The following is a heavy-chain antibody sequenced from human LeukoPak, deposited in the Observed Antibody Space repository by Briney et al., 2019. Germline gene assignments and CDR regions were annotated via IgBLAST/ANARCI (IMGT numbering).Heavy chain of an antibody. CDR2: IYYSGST. CDR1: GGSISSYY. J-gene: IGHJ4*02. V-gene: IGHV4-59*01. Sequence: SETLSLTCTVSGGSISSYYWSWIRQPPGKGLEWIGYIYYSGSTNYNPSLKSRVTISVDTSKNQFSLKLSSVTAADTAVYYCARANYYDSSGYGFSFDYWGQGTLVTVSS. CDR3: ARANYYDSSGYGFSFDY. D-gene: IGHD3-22*01.